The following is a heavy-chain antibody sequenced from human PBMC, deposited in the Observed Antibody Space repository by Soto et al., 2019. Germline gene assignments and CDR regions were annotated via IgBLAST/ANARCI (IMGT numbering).Heavy chain of an antibody. CDR3: AGGTDCSSIILYDGSQISASAVGGMDV. CDR2: IKQDGSEK. CDR1: GFTFSSYW. Sequence: GGSLRLSFAASGFTFSSYWMNWVRQAQGKGLEWVANIKQDGSEKNYVDSVKGRFTISKDNAEGPLYLLLNRLGGEDVAVYYCAGGTDCSSIILYDGSQISASAVGGMDVWGQGNT. D-gene: IGHD2-2*01. V-gene: IGHV3-7*05. J-gene: IGHJ6*02.